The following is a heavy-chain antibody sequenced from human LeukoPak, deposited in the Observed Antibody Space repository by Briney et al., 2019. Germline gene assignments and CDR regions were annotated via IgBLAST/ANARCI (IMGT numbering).Heavy chain of an antibody. J-gene: IGHJ5*02. CDR1: GYTFTSYA. CDR2: INAGNGNT. V-gene: IGHV1-3*01. CDR3: ARVPLIVVVPAAIRGWFDP. Sequence: GASVKVSCKASGYTFTSYAMRWVRQAPGQRLEWMGWINAGNGNTKYSQKFQGRVTITRDTSASTAYMELSRLRSEDTAVYYCARVPLIVVVPAAIRGWFDPWGQGTLVTVSS. D-gene: IGHD2-2*01.